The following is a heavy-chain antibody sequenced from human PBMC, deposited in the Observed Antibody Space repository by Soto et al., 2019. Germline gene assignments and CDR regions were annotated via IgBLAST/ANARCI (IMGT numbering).Heavy chain of an antibody. CDR1: AFTFSNYA. D-gene: IGHD4-17*01. Sequence: EVQLLESGGGLVQPGGSLRLSCTTSAFTFSNYAMTWVRQAPGTGLQWVSSIWGKADHTNYAANVKGRFTMSRDNSTNTQYLQMSSLTDKDTAVYYCARDPNGDYIGAFDIWGQGIMVFVSS. J-gene: IGHJ3*02. V-gene: IGHV3-23*01. CDR2: IWGKADHT. CDR3: ARDPNGDYIGAFDI.